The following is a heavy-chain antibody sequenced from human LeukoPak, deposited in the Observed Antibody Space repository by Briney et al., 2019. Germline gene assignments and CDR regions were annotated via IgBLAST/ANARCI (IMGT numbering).Heavy chain of an antibody. CDR3: ARRALRYCSSTSCPAQYYGVDV. J-gene: IGHJ6*04. CDR1: GFIFSSYW. V-gene: IGHV3-7*03. Sequence: GGSLRLSCAASGFIFSSYWMSWVRQAPGKGLEWVANIKEDGSEKYYVNSVKGRFTISRDNAKNSLYLQTNSLRAEDTAVYYCARRALRYCSSTSCPAQYYGVDVWGKGTTVTVSS. CDR2: IKEDGSEK. D-gene: IGHD2-2*01.